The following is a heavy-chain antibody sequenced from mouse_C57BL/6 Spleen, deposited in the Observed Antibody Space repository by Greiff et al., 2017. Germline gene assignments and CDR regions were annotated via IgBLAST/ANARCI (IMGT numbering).Heavy chain of an antibody. CDR1: GFPLSPFGMG. V-gene: IGHV8-8*01. CDR3: ARSYAMDD. CDR2: FWWDDDK. Sequence: QVTLKESGPGILQPSQTLSLTCSFSGFPLSPFGMGLGWFRHPPGKGLECLAPFWWDDDKYYNPALKSRLTISKDTSKNQVFLKIANVDTADTATYYCARSYAMDDWGQGTSVTVSS. J-gene: IGHJ4*01.